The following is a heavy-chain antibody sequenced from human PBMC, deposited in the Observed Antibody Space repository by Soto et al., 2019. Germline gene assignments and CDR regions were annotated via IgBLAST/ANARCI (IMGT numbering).Heavy chain of an antibody. CDR2: INPNSGGT. CDR3: ARKGISWYDAFDI. CDR1: GYTFTGYY. Sequence: ASVKVFCKASGYTFTGYYIHWVRQAPGQGLEWMGWINPNSGGTNYAQKFQGWVTMTRDTSISTAYMELSRLRSDDTAVYYCARKGISWYDAFDIWGQGTMVTVSS. D-gene: IGHD6-13*01. V-gene: IGHV1-2*04. J-gene: IGHJ3*02.